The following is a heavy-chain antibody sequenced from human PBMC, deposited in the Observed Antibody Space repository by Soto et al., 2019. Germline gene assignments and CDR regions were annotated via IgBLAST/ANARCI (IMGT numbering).Heavy chain of an antibody. CDR3: ARADSSGWFGVFDI. CDR1: GFTFSTYG. V-gene: IGHV3-33*01. D-gene: IGHD6-19*01. J-gene: IGHJ3*02. CDR2: IRHDGSDQ. Sequence: GGSLRLSCSASGFTFSTYGMHWVRQAPGKGLEWVAVIRHDGSDQYYADSVKGRFTISRDNSKNTLYLQMNSLRAEDTAVYYCARADSSGWFGVFDIWGQGTMVTVSS.